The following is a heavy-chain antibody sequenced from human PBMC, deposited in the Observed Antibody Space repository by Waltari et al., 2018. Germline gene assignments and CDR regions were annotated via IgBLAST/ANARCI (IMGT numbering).Heavy chain of an antibody. J-gene: IGHJ4*02. CDR3: AREGANSSGWYRLDY. V-gene: IGHV1-69*05. CDR2: ISPIFGTA. D-gene: IGHD6-19*01. Sequence: QVQLVQSGAEVKKPGSSVKVSCKASGGTFSSYAISWVRQAPGQGLEWMGGISPIFGTANYAQKFQGRATITTDESTSTAYMELSSLRSEDTAVYYCAREGANSSGWYRLDYCGQGTLVTVSS. CDR1: GGTFSSYA.